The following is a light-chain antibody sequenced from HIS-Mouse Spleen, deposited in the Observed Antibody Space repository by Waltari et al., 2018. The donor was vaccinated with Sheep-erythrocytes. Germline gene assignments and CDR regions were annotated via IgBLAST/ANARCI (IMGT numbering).Light chain of an antibody. J-gene: IGLJ1*01. CDR2: DVS. V-gene: IGLV2-23*02. CDR3: CSYAGSYNHV. CDR1: SSDVGSYNL. Sequence: QSALTQPASVSGSPGQSITISCTGTSSDVGSYNLVSWYQQHPGKAPKLMIYDVSKRPSGVPDRFYGSKSGNTASLTISGLQAEDEADYYCCSYAGSYNHVFATGTKVTVL.